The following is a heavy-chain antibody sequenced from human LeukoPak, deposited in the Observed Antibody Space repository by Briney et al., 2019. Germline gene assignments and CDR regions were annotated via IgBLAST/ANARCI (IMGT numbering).Heavy chain of an antibody. CDR2: INPSSGGT. J-gene: IGHJ6*02. Sequence: GASVKVSCKASGYTFTSYYMHWVRQAPGQGLEWMGWINPSSGGTNYAQKFQGRVTMTRDTSITTAYMELSRLRSDDTAVYYCARDPITFGGVIVIPEILGMDVWGQGTTVTVSS. V-gene: IGHV1-2*02. CDR3: ARDPITFGGVIVIPEILGMDV. CDR1: GYTFTSYY. D-gene: IGHD3-16*02.